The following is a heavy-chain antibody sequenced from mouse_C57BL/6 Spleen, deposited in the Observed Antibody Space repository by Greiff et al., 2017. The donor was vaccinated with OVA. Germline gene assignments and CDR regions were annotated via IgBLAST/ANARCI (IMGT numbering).Heavy chain of an antibody. V-gene: IGHV5-12*01. CDR3: ARGETGYWYFDV. CDR1: GFTFSDYY. CDR2: ISNGGGST. Sequence: EVKLVESGGGLVQPGGSLKLSCAASGFTFSDYYMYWVRQTPEKRLEWVAYISNGGGSTYYPATVKGRFTISRDNAKNTLYLQMSRLKSEDTAMYYCARGETGYWYFDVWGTGTTVTVSS. D-gene: IGHD4-1*01. J-gene: IGHJ1*03.